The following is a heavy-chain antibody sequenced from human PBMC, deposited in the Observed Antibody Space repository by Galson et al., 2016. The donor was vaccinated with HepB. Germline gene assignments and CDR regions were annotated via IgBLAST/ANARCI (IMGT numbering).Heavy chain of an antibody. D-gene: IGHD6-13*01. CDR2: IYSGGST. CDR1: GFAVSSNY. V-gene: IGHV3-53*01. J-gene: IGHJ4*02. Sequence: SLRLSCAVSGFAVSSNYMSWLRQAPGKGLEWVSLIYSGGSTYYADSVKGRFTISRDNSKNTLYLQMNSLRAEDTAVYYCARNLAAAWGYFDCWGQGTLVTVSS. CDR3: ARNLAAAWGYFDC.